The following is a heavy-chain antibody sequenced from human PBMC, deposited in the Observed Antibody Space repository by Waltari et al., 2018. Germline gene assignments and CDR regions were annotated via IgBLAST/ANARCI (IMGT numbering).Heavy chain of an antibody. CDR1: GGSISSYY. CDR3: ASAPEGSGGSCYKCGAFDI. J-gene: IGHJ3*02. CDR2: IYYSGST. V-gene: IGHV4-59*01. D-gene: IGHD2-15*01. Sequence: QVQLQESGPGLVKPSETLSLTCTVSGGSISSYYWSWIRQPPGKGLEWIGYIYYSGSTNYNPSLKSRVTISVDTSKNQFSLKLSSLRSEDTAVYYCASAPEGSGGSCYKCGAFDIWGQGTMVTVSS.